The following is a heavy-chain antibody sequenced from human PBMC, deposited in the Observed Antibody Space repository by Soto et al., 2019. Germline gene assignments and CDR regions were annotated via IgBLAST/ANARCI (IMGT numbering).Heavy chain of an antibody. CDR2: MNPNSGNT. CDR3: ARVRIQRRCLFSY. CDR1: GYTFTSYY. D-gene: IGHD5-18*01. V-gene: IGHV1-8*01. Sequence: ASVKVSCKSSGYTFTSYYINWVRQATGQGLEWMGWMNPNSGNTGYAQKFQGRVTMTRNTSISTAYMELSSLRSEDTAVYYCARVRIQRRCLFSYWGQGTLVTVSS. J-gene: IGHJ4*02.